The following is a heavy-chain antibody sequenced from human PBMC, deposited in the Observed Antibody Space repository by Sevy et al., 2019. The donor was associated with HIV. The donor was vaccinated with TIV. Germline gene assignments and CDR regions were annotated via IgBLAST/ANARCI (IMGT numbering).Heavy chain of an antibody. CDR1: GGTFSSYA. J-gene: IGHJ4*02. D-gene: IGHD6-6*01. V-gene: IGHV1-69*13. CDR3: ASGSSSMGFDY. Sequence: ASVKVSCKASGGTFSSYAISWVRQAPGQGLEWMGGIIPIFGTANYAQKFQGRVTITADESTSTAYMELSSLRSDDTAVYYCASGSSSMGFDYWGQGTLVTVSS. CDR2: IIPIFGTA.